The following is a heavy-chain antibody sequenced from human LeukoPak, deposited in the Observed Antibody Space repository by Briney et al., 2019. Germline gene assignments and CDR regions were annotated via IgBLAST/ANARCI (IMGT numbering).Heavy chain of an antibody. J-gene: IGHJ4*02. CDR3: ARWLELMRNFDW. CDR2: IKQDGSEK. CDR1: GFTFSSYA. Sequence: GGSLRLSCAASGFTFSSYAMSWVRQAPGKGLEWVANIKQDGSEKDYVDALKGRFTISRDNAKNSLYLQMNSLRAEDTAVYYCARWLELMRNFDWWGQGTLVTVSS. V-gene: IGHV3-7*01. D-gene: IGHD5-24*01.